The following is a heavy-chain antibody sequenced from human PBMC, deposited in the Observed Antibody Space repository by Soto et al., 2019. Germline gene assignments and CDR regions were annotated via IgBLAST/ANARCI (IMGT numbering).Heavy chain of an antibody. D-gene: IGHD1-20*01. CDR3: ARRPGISGISDAFDI. V-gene: IGHV5-51*01. J-gene: IGHJ3*02. CDR2: IYPGDSDI. CDR1: GYSFPGYW. Sequence: PGESLKISYKGSGYSFPGYWIGWVRQMPGKGLGWMGVIYPGDSDIRYSPSFQGQVTISADTSISTAYLQWSSLKASDTARYYCARRPGISGISDAFDIWGQGAMVTVSS.